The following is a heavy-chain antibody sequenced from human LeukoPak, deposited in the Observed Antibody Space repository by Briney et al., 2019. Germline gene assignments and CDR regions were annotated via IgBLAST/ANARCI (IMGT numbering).Heavy chain of an antibody. CDR1: GGSISSYY. J-gene: IGHJ6*03. CDR2: IYYSGST. CDR3: ARDRPRLRGYSYGYYYYMDV. D-gene: IGHD5-18*01. Sequence: SSETLSLTCTVSGGSISSYYWSWIRQPPGKGLEWIGYIYYSGSTNYNPSLKSRVTISVDTSKNQFSLKLSSVTAADTAVYYCARDRPRLRGYSYGYYYYMDVWGKGTTVTVSS. V-gene: IGHV4-59*12.